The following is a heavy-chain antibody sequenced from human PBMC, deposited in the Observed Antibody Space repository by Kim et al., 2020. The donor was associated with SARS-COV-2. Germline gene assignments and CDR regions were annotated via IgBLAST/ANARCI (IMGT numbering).Heavy chain of an antibody. CDR2: IRSKANNYAT. D-gene: IGHD3-22*01. V-gene: IGHV3-73*01. CDR3: TRASSGYFPDY. Sequence: GGSLRLSCAASGFTFSGSAMHWVRQASGKGLEWVGRIRSKANNYATLYGASVKGRFTISRDDSKNMAFLQMNSLKTEDTAVYFCTRASSGYFPDYWGLGISVTVSS. CDR1: GFTFSGSA. J-gene: IGHJ4*02.